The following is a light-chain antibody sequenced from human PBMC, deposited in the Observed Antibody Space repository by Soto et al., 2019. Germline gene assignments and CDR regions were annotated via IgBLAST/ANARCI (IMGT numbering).Light chain of an antibody. CDR1: QSINSK. Sequence: IVMTQSPATLSVSLGERATLSCRASQSINSKLAGYQQKPGQAPRLLMFRASIRATGFPARFSGSGSGTEFNITISRLQDEDSAVYYCQQYKTWPRATFGGGTKVEIK. J-gene: IGKJ4*01. CDR3: QQYKTWPRAT. V-gene: IGKV3-15*01. CDR2: RAS.